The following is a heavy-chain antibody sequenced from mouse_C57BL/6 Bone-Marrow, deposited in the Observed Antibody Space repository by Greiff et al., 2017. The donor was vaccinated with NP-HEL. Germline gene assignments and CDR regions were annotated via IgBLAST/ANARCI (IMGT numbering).Heavy chain of an antibody. Sequence: EVQVVESGGDLVKPGGSLKLSCAASGFTFSSYGMSWVRQTPDKRLEWVATISSGGSYTYYPDSVKGRFTISRDNAKNTLYLQMSSLKSEDTAMCYCARRANWDGSFAYWGQGTLVTGSA. J-gene: IGHJ3*01. V-gene: IGHV5-6*01. CDR3: ARRANWDGSFAY. CDR1: GFTFSSYG. D-gene: IGHD4-1*01. CDR2: ISSGGSYT.